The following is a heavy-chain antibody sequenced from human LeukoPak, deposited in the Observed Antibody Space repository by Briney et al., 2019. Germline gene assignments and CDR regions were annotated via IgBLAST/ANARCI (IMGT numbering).Heavy chain of an antibody. J-gene: IGHJ4*02. Sequence: ASVKVSCKASGYTFTSYAMHWVRQAPGQRLEWMGWINAGNGNTKYSQKFQGRVTITRDTSASTAYMELSSLRSEDTAVYYCARDKGKWLRFDYWGQGTLVTVSS. D-gene: IGHD5-12*01. V-gene: IGHV1-3*01. CDR1: GYTFTSYA. CDR3: ARDKGKWLRFDY. CDR2: INAGNGNT.